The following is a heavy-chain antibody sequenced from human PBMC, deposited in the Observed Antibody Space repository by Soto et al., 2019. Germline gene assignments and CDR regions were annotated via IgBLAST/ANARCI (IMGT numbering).Heavy chain of an antibody. J-gene: IGHJ6*02. CDR1: GFNFGSYA. CDR3: ARDSYYYGSVSYYNDDYYYGMDV. D-gene: IGHD3-10*01. Sequence: GGSLKLSCAASGFNFGSYAMHWVRQAPGKGLEWVAVISYDGSNKYYADSVKGRFTISRDNSKNTLYLQMNRLRAEDTAVYYGARDSYYYGSVSYYNDDYYYGMDVWGQGTTVTV. V-gene: IGHV3-30-3*01. CDR2: ISYDGSNK.